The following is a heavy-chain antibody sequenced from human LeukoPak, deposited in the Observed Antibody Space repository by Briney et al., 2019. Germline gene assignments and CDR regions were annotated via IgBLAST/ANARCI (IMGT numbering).Heavy chain of an antibody. CDR2: INGTAINT. CDR1: GFTIMNSA. Sequence: GGSLRLSCAASGFTIMNSAMNWVRQAPGKGLEWVSAINGTAINTDYADSVKGRFTISRDNSKNTLYLQMNSLRAEDTAVYYCAKTHFGRLIFGVAGNYFDYWGQGTLVTVSS. D-gene: IGHD3-3*01. V-gene: IGHV3-23*01. CDR3: AKTHFGRLIFGVAGNYFDY. J-gene: IGHJ4*02.